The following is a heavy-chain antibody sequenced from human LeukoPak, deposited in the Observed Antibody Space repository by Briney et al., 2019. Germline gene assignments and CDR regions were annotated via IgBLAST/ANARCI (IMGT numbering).Heavy chain of an antibody. CDR2: VHLSGSI. V-gene: IGHV4-39*07. Sequence: PSETLSLTCTVSGDSFSSRNYYWGWIRQPPGRGLEWIGNVHLSGSIYYNPSLKSRVTISVDTSKNQFSLKLSSVTAADTAVYYCASLNYYGSGSYFLDYWGQGTLVTVSS. CDR1: GDSFSSRNYY. D-gene: IGHD3-10*01. CDR3: ASLNYYGSGSYFLDY. J-gene: IGHJ4*02.